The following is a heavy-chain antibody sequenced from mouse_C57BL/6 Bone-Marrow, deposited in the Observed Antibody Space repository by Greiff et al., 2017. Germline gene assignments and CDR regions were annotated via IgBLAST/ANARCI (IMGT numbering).Heavy chain of an antibody. CDR3: ARSKDYDRRYFDY. Sequence: VKLVESGAELARPGASVKMSCKASGYTFTSYTMHWVKQRPGQGLEWIGYINPSSGYTKYNQKFKDKATLTADKSSSTAYMQLSSLTSEDSAVYYCARSKDYDRRYFDYWGQGTTLTVSS. D-gene: IGHD2-4*01. V-gene: IGHV1-4*01. J-gene: IGHJ2*01. CDR1: GYTFTSYT. CDR2: INPSSGYT.